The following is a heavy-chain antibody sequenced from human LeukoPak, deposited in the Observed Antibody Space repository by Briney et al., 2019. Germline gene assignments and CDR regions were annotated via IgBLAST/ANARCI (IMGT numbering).Heavy chain of an antibody. D-gene: IGHD3-10*01. CDR2: IYPGDSDT. Sequence: GESLKISCKGSGYSFATYYWIGWVRQMPGKGLEWMGIIYPGDSDTRYSPSFQGQVTISADKSISTAYLQWSSLKASDTAMYYCARRIWFGEFYYGMDVWGQGTTVTVSS. V-gene: IGHV5-51*01. J-gene: IGHJ6*02. CDR3: ARRIWFGEFYYGMDV. CDR1: GYSFATYYW.